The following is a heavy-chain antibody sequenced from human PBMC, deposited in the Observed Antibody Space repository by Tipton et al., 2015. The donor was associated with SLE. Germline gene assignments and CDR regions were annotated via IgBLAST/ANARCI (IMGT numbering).Heavy chain of an antibody. CDR3: ARHKLGFSWSYFDS. CDR2: ISFSGLT. V-gene: IGHV4-59*08. J-gene: IGHJ4*02. CDR1: GGSISGYY. D-gene: IGHD3-3*01. Sequence: TLSLTCTVSGGSISGYYWSWVRQPPGKGLEWIGYISFSGLTNYNPSVRSRVSTSMDTSKNQFSLQMSSVTAADTALYYCARHKLGFSWSYFDSWGQGTRVTVSS.